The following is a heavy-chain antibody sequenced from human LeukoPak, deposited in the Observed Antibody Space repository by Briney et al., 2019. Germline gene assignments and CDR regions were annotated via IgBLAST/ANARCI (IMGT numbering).Heavy chain of an antibody. Sequence: GGSLRLSRAASGFTFSSYSMHWVRQAPGKGLEWVAFIRYDGNNKYYAASVKGRFSISRDNSKNMLYLQMNSLRPEDTAVYYCARGGKIALAGTRSSQYFQHWGQGTLVTVSS. CDR1: GFTFSSYS. V-gene: IGHV3-30*02. CDR3: ARGGKIALAGTRSSQYFQH. J-gene: IGHJ1*01. D-gene: IGHD6-19*01. CDR2: IRYDGNNK.